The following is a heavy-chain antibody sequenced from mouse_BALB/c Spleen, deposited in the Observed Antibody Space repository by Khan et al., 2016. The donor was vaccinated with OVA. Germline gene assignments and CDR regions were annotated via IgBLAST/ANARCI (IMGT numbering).Heavy chain of an antibody. Sequence: EVELVEPGGGLVQPGGSLKLSCAASGFTFSSYGLSWVRQTPDKRLEWVATINSNGGSSYYPDSVKGRFTISRDNAKNSLFLQMSSVRSEDKAMYYCARMARTINWGQGTTLTVSS. CDR2: INSNGGSS. J-gene: IGHJ2*01. CDR3: ARMARTIN. CDR1: GFTFSSYG. V-gene: IGHV5-6-3*01.